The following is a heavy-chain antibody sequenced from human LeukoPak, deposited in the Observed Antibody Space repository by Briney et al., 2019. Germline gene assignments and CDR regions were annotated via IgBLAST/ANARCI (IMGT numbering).Heavy chain of an antibody. J-gene: IGHJ4*02. CDR1: GYTFTSYG. CDR2: IGAYNGNT. D-gene: IGHD6-19*01. Sequence: ASVKVSCKASGYTFTSYGISWVRQAPGQGLEWMGWIGAYNGNTNYAQKLQGRVTMTTDTSTSTAYMELRSLRSDDTAVYYCAIMKERWLVLYYWGQGTLVTVSS. CDR3: AIMKERWLVLYY. V-gene: IGHV1-18*01.